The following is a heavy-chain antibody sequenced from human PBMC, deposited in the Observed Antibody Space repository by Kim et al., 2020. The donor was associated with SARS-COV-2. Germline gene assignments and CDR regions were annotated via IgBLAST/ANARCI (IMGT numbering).Heavy chain of an antibody. Sequence: GESLKISCKGSGYSFTSYWIGWVRQMPGKGLEWMGIIYPGDSDTRYSPSFQGQVTISADKSISTAYLQWSSLKASDTAMYYCARRASWEMATVNAFDIWGQGTMVTVSS. J-gene: IGHJ3*02. D-gene: IGHD1-26*01. V-gene: IGHV5-51*01. CDR1: GYSFTSYW. CDR2: IYPGDSDT. CDR3: ARRASWEMATVNAFDI.